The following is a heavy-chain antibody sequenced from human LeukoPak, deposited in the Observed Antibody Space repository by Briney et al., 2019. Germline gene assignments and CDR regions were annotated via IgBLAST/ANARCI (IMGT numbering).Heavy chain of an antibody. CDR3: ARITQTDYDFDY. Sequence: ASVKVSCKASGYTFTSYDINWVRQATGQGLEWMGWMNPNSGNTGYAQKFQGRVTLTRNTSISTAYMELSRLRSEDTAVYYCARITQTDYDFDYWGQGTLVIVSS. J-gene: IGHJ4*02. D-gene: IGHD4-17*01. V-gene: IGHV1-8*03. CDR2: MNPNSGNT. CDR1: GYTFTSYD.